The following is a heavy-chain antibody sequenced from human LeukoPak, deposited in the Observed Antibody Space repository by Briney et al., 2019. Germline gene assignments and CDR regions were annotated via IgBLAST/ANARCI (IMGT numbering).Heavy chain of an antibody. CDR1: GGSISSGDYY. CDR2: TYYSGST. Sequence: SQTLSLTCTVSGGSISSGDYYRSWIRQPPGKGLEWIGYTYYSGSTYYNPSLKNRVSISVDTSKSQFSLNLSSVTAADTAVYYCARPYYYDSRIDPWGQGTLVTVSS. V-gene: IGHV4-30-4*01. J-gene: IGHJ5*02. CDR3: ARPYYYDSRIDP. D-gene: IGHD3-22*01.